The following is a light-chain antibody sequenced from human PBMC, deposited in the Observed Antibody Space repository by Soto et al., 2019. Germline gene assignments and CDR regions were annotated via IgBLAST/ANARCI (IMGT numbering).Light chain of an antibody. V-gene: IGLV2-14*01. CDR1: SSDVGGYNY. CDR3: SSYTNSSTLV. Sequence: QSALTQPASVSGSPGQSITISCTGTSSDVGGYNYVAWYQQHPGKAPKLMIYDVSNRPSGVSNRFSGSKSGNPASLTIAGIQAEDEADSYCSSYTNSSTLVFGGGTKPAVL. CDR2: DVS. J-gene: IGLJ2*01.